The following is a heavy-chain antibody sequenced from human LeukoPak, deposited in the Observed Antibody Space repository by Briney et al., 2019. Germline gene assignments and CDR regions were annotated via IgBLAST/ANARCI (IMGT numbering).Heavy chain of an antibody. CDR1: GGTFSSYA. V-gene: IGHV1-2*06. D-gene: IGHD4-17*01. CDR2: INPNSGGT. J-gene: IGHJ4*02. CDR3: ARLATVTDY. Sequence: ASVKVSCKASGGTFSSYAISWVRQAPGQGLEWMGRINPNSGGTNYAQKFQGRVTMTRDTSISTAYMELSRLRSDDTAVYYCARLATVTDYWGQGTLVTVSS.